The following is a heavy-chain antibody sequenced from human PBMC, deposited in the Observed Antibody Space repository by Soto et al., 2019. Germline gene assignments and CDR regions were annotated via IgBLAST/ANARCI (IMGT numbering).Heavy chain of an antibody. CDR1: GGSISSGDYY. V-gene: IGHV4-30-4*01. CDR3: ARACGSGYHYYFDY. CDR2: IYYSGST. Sequence: PSETLSLTCTVSGGSISSGDYYWSWIRQPPGKGLEWIGYIYYSGSTYYNPSLKSRVTISVDTSKNQFSLKLSSVTAADTAVYYCARACGSGYHYYFDYWGQGTRVTVSS. D-gene: IGHD3-22*01. J-gene: IGHJ4*02.